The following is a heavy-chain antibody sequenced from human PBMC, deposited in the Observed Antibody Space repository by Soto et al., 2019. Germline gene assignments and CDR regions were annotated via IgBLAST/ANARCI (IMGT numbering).Heavy chain of an antibody. CDR3: ARDLIIVGAPPGWFDP. Sequence: QVQLVQSGAEVKKPGSSVKVSCKASGGTFSSYAISWVRQAPGQGHEWMGGIIPIFGTANYAQKSEGRVTITADESTCTDYMELSSLGFEDTGVYYCARDLIIVGAPPGWFDPWGQGTLVTVSS. J-gene: IGHJ5*02. D-gene: IGHD1-26*01. CDR2: IIPIFGTA. CDR1: GGTFSSYA. V-gene: IGHV1-69*12.